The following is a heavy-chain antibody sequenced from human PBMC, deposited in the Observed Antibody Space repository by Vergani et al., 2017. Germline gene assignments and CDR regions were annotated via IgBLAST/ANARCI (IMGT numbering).Heavy chain of an antibody. V-gene: IGHV4-59*11. CDR1: GGSISSHY. Sequence: QVQLQESGPGLVKPSETLSLTCTVSGGSISSHYWSWIRQPPGKGLEWIGYIYYSGSTNYNPSRKSRVTISVDTSKNQFSLKLSSVTAAYTAVYYCARQYRSSTSCYGNFILDYYYGMDVWGQGTTVTVSS. CDR2: IYYSGST. CDR3: ARQYRSSTSCYGNFILDYYYGMDV. J-gene: IGHJ6*02. D-gene: IGHD2-2*01.